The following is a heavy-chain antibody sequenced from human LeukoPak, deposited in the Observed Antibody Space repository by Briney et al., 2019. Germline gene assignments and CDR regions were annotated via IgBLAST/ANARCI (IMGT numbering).Heavy chain of an antibody. CDR3: ARSAEDSSHLLRGGAFDI. CDR1: GFTFRGYA. Sequence: RPGGSLRLSCAASGFTFRGYAIPWVRQAPGKGLEWVSVIYSGGSTYYADSVKGRFTISRHNSKNTLYLQMNSLRAEDTAVYYCARSAEDSSHLLRGGAFDIWGQGTMVTVSS. J-gene: IGHJ3*02. V-gene: IGHV3-53*04. D-gene: IGHD3-22*01. CDR2: IYSGGST.